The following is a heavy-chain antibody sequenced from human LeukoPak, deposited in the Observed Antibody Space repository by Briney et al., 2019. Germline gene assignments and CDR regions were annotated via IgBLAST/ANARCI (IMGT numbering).Heavy chain of an antibody. V-gene: IGHV3-74*01. CDR3: ARSRDNVLDY. D-gene: IGHD1-14*01. Sequence: PGGSLRLSCAASGFTFSNYGMHWVRQAPGKGLVWVSRISSDGSIASYADSVEGRFAISRDSARNTLYLQMNSLRAEDTAVYYCARSRDNVLDYWGQGTLVTVSS. CDR2: ISSDGSIA. J-gene: IGHJ4*02. CDR1: GFTFSNYG.